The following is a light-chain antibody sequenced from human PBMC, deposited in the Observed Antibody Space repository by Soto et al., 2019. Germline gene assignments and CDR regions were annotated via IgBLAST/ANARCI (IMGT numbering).Light chain of an antibody. CDR3: QQSGSSHPKYT. CDR2: DAS. J-gene: IGKJ2*01. CDR1: QSVSSSS. V-gene: IGKV3-20*01. Sequence: EIVLTQSPGTLSLSPGERATLSCRASQSVSSSSLAWYQQKPGQAPRLLLFDASSRATDIQDRFSGSGSGTDFTLTISRLEPEDYAVYYCQQSGSSHPKYTFGQGTKLEIK.